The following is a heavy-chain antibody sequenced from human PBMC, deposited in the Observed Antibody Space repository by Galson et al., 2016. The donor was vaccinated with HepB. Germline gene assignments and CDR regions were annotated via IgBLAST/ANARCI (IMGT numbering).Heavy chain of an antibody. CDR1: GFKSNKYG. V-gene: IGHV3-33*01. J-gene: IGHJ4*02. CDR3: ARDWGQDQPIDY. D-gene: IGHD2-2*01. Sequence: SLRLSCAASGFKSNKYGMHWVRQAPGKGLEWVAVVWHDGTQKDYAESVKGRFTISRDNSKNTLYLQLDSLRVEDTALYYCARDWGQDQPIDYWSQGTLVTVSS. CDR2: VWHDGTQK.